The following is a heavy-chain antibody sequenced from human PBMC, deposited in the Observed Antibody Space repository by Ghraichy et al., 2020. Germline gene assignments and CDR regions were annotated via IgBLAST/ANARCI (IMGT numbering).Heavy chain of an antibody. Sequence: PTLVKPTQTLTLTCTFSGFSLSTSGVGVGWIRQPPGKALEWLALIYWDDDKRYSPSLKSRLTITKDTSKNQVVLTMTNMDPVDTATYYCARLYSYGYGGWFDPWGQGTLVTVSS. J-gene: IGHJ5*02. D-gene: IGHD5-18*01. V-gene: IGHV2-5*02. CDR2: IYWDDDK. CDR1: GFSLSTSGVG. CDR3: ARLYSYGYGGWFDP.